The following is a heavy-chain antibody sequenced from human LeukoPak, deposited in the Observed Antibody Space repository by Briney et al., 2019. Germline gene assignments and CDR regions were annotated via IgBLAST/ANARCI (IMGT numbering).Heavy chain of an antibody. CDR3: AATLGGYNLDY. CDR1: GGSISSYY. Sequence: PSETLSLTYTVSGGSISSYYWSWIRQPPGKGLEWIGYIYYSGSTNYNPSLKSRVTISVDTSKNQFSLKLSSVTAADTAVYYCAATLGGYNLDYWGQGTLVTVSS. J-gene: IGHJ4*02. CDR2: IYYSGST. V-gene: IGHV4-59*08. D-gene: IGHD5-24*01.